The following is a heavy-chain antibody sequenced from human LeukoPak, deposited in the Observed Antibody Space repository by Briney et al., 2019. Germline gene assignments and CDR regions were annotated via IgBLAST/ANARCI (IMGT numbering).Heavy chain of an antibody. CDR3: AKDRRPNSYSSRWLDY. CDR1: GGTFSSYA. J-gene: IGHJ4*02. Sequence: GASVKVSCKASGGTFSSYAISWVRQAPGQGLEWMGGIIPIFGTANYAQKFQGRVTITADESTSTAYMELSSLRSEDTAVYYCAKDRRPNSYSSRWLDYWGQGTLVTVSS. D-gene: IGHD6-13*01. V-gene: IGHV1-69*13. CDR2: IIPIFGTA.